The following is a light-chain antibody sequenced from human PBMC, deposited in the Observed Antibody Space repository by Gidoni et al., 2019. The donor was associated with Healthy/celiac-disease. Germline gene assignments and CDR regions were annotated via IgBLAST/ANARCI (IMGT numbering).Light chain of an antibody. V-gene: IGLV3-27*01. CDR2: QDS. Sequence: SYELTQPSSVSVSPGQTARLTCSGDVLAKKYARWFQQKPGQAPVLVIYQDSERPSGIPERFSGSSSGTTVTLTISGAQVEDEADYYCYSAADNNRGVFGGGTKLTVL. J-gene: IGLJ2*01. CDR3: YSAADNNRGV. CDR1: VLAKKY.